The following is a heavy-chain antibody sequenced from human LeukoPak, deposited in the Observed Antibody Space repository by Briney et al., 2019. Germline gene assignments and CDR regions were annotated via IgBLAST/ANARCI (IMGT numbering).Heavy chain of an antibody. CDR3: AKDPKYQSRVYYYYGMDV. CDR1: GGSISSYY. J-gene: IGHJ6*02. D-gene: IGHD2-2*01. V-gene: IGHV4-59*12. CDR2: IYYSGST. Sequence: SETLSLTCTVSGGSISSYYWSWIRQPPGKGLEWIGYIYYSGSTNYNPSLKSRVTISVDTSKNQFSLKLSSVTAADTAVYYCAKDPKYQSRVYYYYGMDVWGQGTTVTVSS.